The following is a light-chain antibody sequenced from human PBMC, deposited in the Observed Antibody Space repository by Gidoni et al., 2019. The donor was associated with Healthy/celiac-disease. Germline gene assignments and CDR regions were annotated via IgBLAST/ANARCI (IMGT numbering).Light chain of an antibody. V-gene: IGKV1-39*01. CDR1: QSISSY. CDR2: AAS. CDR3: QQSYSTPIFT. Sequence: DIKMTQSPSSLSASVGDRVTITCRARQSISSYLNWYQQKPGKAPKLLIYAASSFQSGVPSRFSGSGSGTDFTLTISSLQPEDFATYYCQQSYSTPIFTFGPGTKVDIK. J-gene: IGKJ3*01.